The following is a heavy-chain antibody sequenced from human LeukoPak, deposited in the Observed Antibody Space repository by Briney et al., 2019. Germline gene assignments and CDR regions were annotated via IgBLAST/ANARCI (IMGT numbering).Heavy chain of an antibody. V-gene: IGHV4-59*01. CDR2: ISTSGGT. D-gene: IGHD3-22*01. CDR1: GGSINTYF. Sequence: PSETLSLTCTVSGGSINTYFWSWIRQAPGKGLEWIGFISTSGGTKHNPSLKSRVTISVDKSKNQFSLKLTSLTAADTALYFCARDGSSFDGSGSFDAFYVWGRGTMVIVSS. J-gene: IGHJ3*01. CDR3: ARDGSSFDGSGSFDAFYV.